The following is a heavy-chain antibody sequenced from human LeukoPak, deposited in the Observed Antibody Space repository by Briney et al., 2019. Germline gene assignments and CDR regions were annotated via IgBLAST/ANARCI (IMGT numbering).Heavy chain of an antibody. CDR2: IYYSGST. V-gene: IGHV4-39*07. CDR3: ARDPVYSRYDLPDY. Sequence: SETLSLTCTVSGGSISSSSYYWGWIRQPPGKGLEWIGSIYYSGSTYYNPSLKSRVTISVDTSKNQFSLKLSSVTAADTAVYYCARDPVYSRYDLPDYWGQRTLVTVSS. J-gene: IGHJ4*02. D-gene: IGHD5-12*01. CDR1: GGSISSSSYY.